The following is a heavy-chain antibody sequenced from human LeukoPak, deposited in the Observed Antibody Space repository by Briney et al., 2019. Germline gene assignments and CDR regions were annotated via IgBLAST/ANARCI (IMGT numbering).Heavy chain of an antibody. CDR2: INGRGDST. D-gene: IGHD1-26*01. J-gene: IGHJ6*02. CDR1: GFSFSSYA. Sequence: GGSLRLSCAASGFSFSSYAMSWVRQAPGKGLEWVSGINGRGDSTVYADSVKGRFAISRDNPKNTLYLQMNSLRTEDTAVYYCAKGRVGANGYYHYGMDVWGQGTTVTVSS. CDR3: AKGRVGANGYYHYGMDV. V-gene: IGHV3-23*01.